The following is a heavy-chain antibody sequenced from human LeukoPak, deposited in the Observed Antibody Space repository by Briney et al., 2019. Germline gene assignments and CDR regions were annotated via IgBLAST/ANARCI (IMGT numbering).Heavy chain of an antibody. V-gene: IGHV4-34*01. D-gene: IGHD2-2*01. CDR3: ARLQRNSNVVVPDAKDY. J-gene: IGHJ4*02. CDR2: INHSGST. CDR1: GGSFSGYY. Sequence: SETLSLTCAVYGGSFSGYYWSWIRPPPGKGREWIGEINHSGSTNYNPSLKSRVTISVDTSKNQFSLKLSSVTAADTAVDYCARLQRNSNVVVPDAKDYWGQGTLVTVSS.